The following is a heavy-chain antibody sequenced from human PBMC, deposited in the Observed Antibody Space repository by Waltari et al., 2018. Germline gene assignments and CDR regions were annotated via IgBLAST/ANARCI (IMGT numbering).Heavy chain of an antibody. Sequence: QVQLVQSGAEVKKPGASVKVSCKVSGYTLTELSMHWVRQAPGKGLEWMGGFEPEDGETSYAQKFQGRVTMTEDTSTDTAYMELSSLRSEDTAVYYCATAGQWPVPFDYWGQGTLVTVSS. D-gene: IGHD6-19*01. J-gene: IGHJ4*02. CDR2: FEPEDGET. CDR1: GYTLTELS. V-gene: IGHV1-24*01. CDR3: ATAGQWPVPFDY.